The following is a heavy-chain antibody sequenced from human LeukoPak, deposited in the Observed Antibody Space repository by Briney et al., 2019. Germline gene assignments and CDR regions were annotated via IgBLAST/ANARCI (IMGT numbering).Heavy chain of an antibody. D-gene: IGHD3-22*01. V-gene: IGHV1-2*02. CDR2: XNPNSGVT. CDR3: ARGFHDLNSSGYDY. J-gene: IGHJ4*02. Sequence: REGMGXXNPNSGVTNYAQQFQGRVTMTRDMSIRTAYMELSRLRSDDTAVYYCARGFHDLNSSGYDYWGRGSLVTVSS.